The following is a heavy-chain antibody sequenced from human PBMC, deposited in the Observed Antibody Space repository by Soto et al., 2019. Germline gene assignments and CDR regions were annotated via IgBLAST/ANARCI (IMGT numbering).Heavy chain of an antibody. CDR1: GYTFTSYG. CDR2: ISAHNGNT. V-gene: IGHV1-18*01. CDR3: ARGRYGDY. J-gene: IGHJ4*02. Sequence: QVHLVQSGAEVKKPGASVKVSCKASGYTFTSYGTTWVRQAPGQGLEWMGWISAHNGNTDNAQKLQGRVIVTRDTSTSTAYMELRSLRSDDTAVYYCARGRYGDYWGQGALVTVSS. D-gene: IGHD1-1*01.